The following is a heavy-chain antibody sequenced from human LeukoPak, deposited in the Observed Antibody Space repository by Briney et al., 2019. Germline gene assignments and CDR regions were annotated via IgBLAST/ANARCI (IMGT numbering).Heavy chain of an antibody. J-gene: IGHJ5*02. Sequence: PSETLSLTCTVSGGSISSYYWSWLRQPAGKGLEWIGRIYTSGSTNYNPSLKSRVTMSVDTSKNQFSLKLSSVTAADTAVYYCARVVEVPTVGVMWFDPWGQGTLLTVSS. CDR1: GGSISSYY. CDR2: IYTSGST. CDR3: ARVVEVPTVGVMWFDP. V-gene: IGHV4-4*07. D-gene: IGHD2-2*01.